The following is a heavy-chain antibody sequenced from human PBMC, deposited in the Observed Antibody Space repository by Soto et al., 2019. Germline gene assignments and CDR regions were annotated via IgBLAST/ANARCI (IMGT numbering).Heavy chain of an antibody. CDR2: MNPNSGNT. V-gene: IGHV1-8*01. J-gene: IGHJ6*03. CDR3: ARTPNVNYYDILTGYNVPYYYYYYMDV. CDR1: GYTFTSYD. Sequence: ASVKVSCKASGYTFTSYDINWVRQATGQGLEWMGWMNPNSGNTGYAQKFQGRVTMTRNTSISTAYMELSSLRSEDTAVYYCARTPNVNYYDILTGYNVPYYYYYYMDVWGKGTTVTVSS. D-gene: IGHD3-9*01.